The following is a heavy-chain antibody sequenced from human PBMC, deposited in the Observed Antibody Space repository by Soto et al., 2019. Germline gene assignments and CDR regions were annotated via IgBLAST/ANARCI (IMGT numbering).Heavy chain of an antibody. D-gene: IGHD6-13*01. CDR2: ISGSGGST. CDR3: AKDILYSSSWYDAFDI. CDR1: GFTFSSYA. V-gene: IGHV3-23*01. Sequence: LRLSCAASGFTFSSYAMSWVRQAPGKGLEWVSAISGSGGSTYYADSVKGRFTISRDNSKNTLYLQMNSLRAEDTAVYYCAKDILYSSSWYDAFDIWGQGTMVTVSS. J-gene: IGHJ3*02.